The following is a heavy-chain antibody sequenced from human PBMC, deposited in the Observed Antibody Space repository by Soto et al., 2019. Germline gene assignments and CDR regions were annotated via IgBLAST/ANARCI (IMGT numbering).Heavy chain of an antibody. V-gene: IGHV1-46*01. CDR1: GYTFTSYY. D-gene: IGHD6-19*01. Sequence: ASVKVSCKSSGYTFTSYYMHWVRQAPGQGLEWMGIINPSGGSTXYAQKFXXRVTMTRDTSTSTVYMELSSLRSEDKAVYYCARHRSYSSGWFHRPDYWGQGTLVTVSS. J-gene: IGHJ4*02. CDR2: INPSGGST. CDR3: ARHRSYSSGWFHRPDY.